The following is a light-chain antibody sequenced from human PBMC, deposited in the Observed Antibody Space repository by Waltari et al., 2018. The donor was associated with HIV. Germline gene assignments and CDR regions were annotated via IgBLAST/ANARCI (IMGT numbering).Light chain of an antibody. Sequence: QSVLTQPPSVSGAPGQTVTISCTGSRSNIGAGYDIHWYQHIPGRAPKLLIYGNTNRPSGVPDRFSGSQSGTSASLVITGLQAEDEADYYCQSYDRSLSGGVFGGGTRLTVL. CDR3: QSYDRSLSGGV. J-gene: IGLJ7*01. CDR2: GNT. V-gene: IGLV1-40*01. CDR1: RSNIGAGYD.